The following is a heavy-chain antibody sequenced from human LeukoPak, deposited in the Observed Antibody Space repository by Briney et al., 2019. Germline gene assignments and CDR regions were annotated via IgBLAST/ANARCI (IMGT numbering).Heavy chain of an antibody. CDR3: ARVAYGSVMDY. J-gene: IGHJ4*02. CDR2: INPSGGST. Sequence: GASVKVSCKASGYTFTSYYMHWVRQAPGQGLEWMGVINPSGGSTSYAQKFQGRVTMTRDMSTSTVYMELSSLRSEDTAVYYCARVAYGSVMDYWGQGTLVTVSS. V-gene: IGHV1-46*01. D-gene: IGHD3-10*01. CDR1: GYTFTSYY.